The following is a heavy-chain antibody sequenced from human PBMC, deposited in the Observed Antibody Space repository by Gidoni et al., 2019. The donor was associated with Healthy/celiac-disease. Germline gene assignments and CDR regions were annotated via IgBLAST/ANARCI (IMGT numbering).Heavy chain of an antibody. CDR2: IYYSGST. J-gene: IGHJ5*02. V-gene: IGHV4-39*01. CDR3: ARCGGDDYRGWFDP. Sequence: QLQLQESGPGLVKPSETLSLTCTVSGGSISTRSYYWGWIRQPPGEGLEWIGSIYYSGSTYYNPSLKSGVTISVDTSKNRFSLKLSSVTAADTAVYYCARCGGDDYRGWFDPWGQGTLVTVSS. CDR1: GGSISTRSYY. D-gene: IGHD2-21*02.